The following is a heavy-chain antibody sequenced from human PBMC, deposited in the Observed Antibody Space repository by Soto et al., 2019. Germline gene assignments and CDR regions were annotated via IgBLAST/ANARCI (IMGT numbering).Heavy chain of an antibody. CDR2: ISGSGDST. J-gene: IGHJ4*02. CDR1: GFTFRTYA. V-gene: IGHV3-23*01. Sequence: PGGSLRLSCAASGFTFRTYAMSWVRQAPGKGLEWVSAISGSGDSTYYTDSVKGRSTISRDNSKNTLYLQMNSLRAEDTAVYYCAVRKTGSFFDYWGQGTLVTVSS. D-gene: IGHD1-26*01. CDR3: AVRKTGSFFDY.